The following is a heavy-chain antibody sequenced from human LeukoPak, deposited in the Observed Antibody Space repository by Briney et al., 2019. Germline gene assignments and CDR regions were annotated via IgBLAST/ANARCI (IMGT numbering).Heavy chain of an antibody. CDR3: ASSAAVGGVKWFDP. CDR2: IYNTGST. Sequence: SETLSLTCTVFGGSISSYYWSWIRQTAGKGLEWIGRIYNTGSTDYSPSLRSRVTISVDKSKNQLSLKLNSVTAADTAVYYCASSAAVGGVKWFDPRGHGTLVTVSS. V-gene: IGHV4-4*07. J-gene: IGHJ5*02. CDR1: GGSISSYY. D-gene: IGHD6-19*01.